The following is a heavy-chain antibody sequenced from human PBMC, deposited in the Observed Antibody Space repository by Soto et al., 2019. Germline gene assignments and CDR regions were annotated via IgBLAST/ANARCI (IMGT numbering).Heavy chain of an antibody. CDR1: GGSISSYY. CDR2: IYSTGST. D-gene: IGHD4-17*01. J-gene: IGHJ4*02. Sequence: QVQLQESGPGLVKPSETLSLTCSVSGGSISSYYWTWIRQPPGKRLEWIGYIYSTGSTNYNPSLKSRLTISLDTPNNHVSLKLTSVTAADTAVYYCARGPYGDYFDYWGQGTLVTVSS. V-gene: IGHV4-59*01. CDR3: ARGPYGDYFDY.